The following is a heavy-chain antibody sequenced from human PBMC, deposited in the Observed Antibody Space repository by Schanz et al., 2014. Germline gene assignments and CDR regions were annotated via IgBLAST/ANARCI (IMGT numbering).Heavy chain of an antibody. J-gene: IGHJ5*01. CDR2: IGNGGVTI. CDR1: GFTFRGYA. Sequence: EVHLLESGGGLVEPGGSLRLSCAASGFTFRGYAMSWVRQAPGRGLEWVSYIGNGGVTIYYADSVKGRFTISRDNSKNTLYLQMNSRRAEDTAVYYCAKTPREYCNYDSCPNWFDSWGQGTLVTASS. D-gene: IGHD2-15*01. CDR3: AKTPREYCNYDSCPNWFDS. V-gene: IGHV3-23*01.